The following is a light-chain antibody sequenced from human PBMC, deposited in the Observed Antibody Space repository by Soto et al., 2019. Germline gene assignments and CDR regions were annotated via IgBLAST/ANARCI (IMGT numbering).Light chain of an antibody. CDR2: GAS. CDR3: QQYKSWPPIT. J-gene: IGKJ5*01. CDR1: QSLNTD. Sequence: EILLTKSPASLSVSQWEIATLSWRASQSLNTDLAWYQQKPGQAPRLLLYGASTRATGTPTRFSGSGSGTEFTLTISSLQSEDFAIYYCQQYKSWPPITFGQGTRLEI. V-gene: IGKV3-15*01.